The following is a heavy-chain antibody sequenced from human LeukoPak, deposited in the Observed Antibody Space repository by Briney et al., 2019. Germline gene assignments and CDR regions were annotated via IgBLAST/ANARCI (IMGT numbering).Heavy chain of an antibody. Sequence: SETLPLTCAVYGGSFSGYYWSWIRQPPGKGLEWIGEINHSGSTNYNPSLKSRVTISVDTSKNQFSLKLSSVTAADTAVYYCASDTGIAAAVTWGQGTLVTVSS. J-gene: IGHJ4*02. CDR2: INHSGST. CDR3: ASDTGIAAAVT. V-gene: IGHV4-34*01. D-gene: IGHD6-13*01. CDR1: GGSFSGYY.